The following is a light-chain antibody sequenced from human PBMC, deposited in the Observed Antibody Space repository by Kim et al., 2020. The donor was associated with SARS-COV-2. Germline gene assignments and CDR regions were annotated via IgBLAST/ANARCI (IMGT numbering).Light chain of an antibody. Sequence: SASRGDRVTITCRASQSISTYLAWYQQKPGKAPKLLISATSTLESGVPSRFSGSGSGTEFTLTINSLQPDDFATYYCQHYNSPMYTFGQGTKLEI. V-gene: IGKV1-5*03. CDR3: QHYNSPMYT. CDR2: ATS. J-gene: IGKJ2*01. CDR1: QSISTY.